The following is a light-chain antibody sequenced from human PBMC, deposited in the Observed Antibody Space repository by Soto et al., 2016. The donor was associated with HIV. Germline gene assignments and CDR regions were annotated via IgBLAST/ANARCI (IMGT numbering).Light chain of an antibody. CDR1: QSISTW. CDR2: AAS. J-gene: IGKJ4*01. CDR3: QQYYSTLLT. Sequence: DIQMTQSPSSLSASVGDRVTITCRASQSISTWLAWYQQKPGKAPKLLLYAASRLESGVPSRFSGSGSGTDYTLTISSLQLEDFATYYCQQYYSTLLTFGGGTKVEIK. V-gene: IGKV1-NL1*01.